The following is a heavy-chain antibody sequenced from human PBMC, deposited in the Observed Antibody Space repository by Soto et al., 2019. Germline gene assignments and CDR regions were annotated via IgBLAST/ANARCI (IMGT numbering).Heavy chain of an antibody. CDR3: ASSLRWLNFDY. D-gene: IGHD3-16*01. CDR2: IYYSGST. V-gene: IGHV4-39*01. J-gene: IGHJ4*02. CDR1: GGSISSSSGY. Sequence: LETLCLTCPVSGGSISSSSGYWGWIRQPPGKGLEWIGSIYYSGSTYYNPSLKSRVTISVDTSKNQFSLKLSSVAAADTAVYYCASSLRWLNFDYWGQGTLVTVSS.